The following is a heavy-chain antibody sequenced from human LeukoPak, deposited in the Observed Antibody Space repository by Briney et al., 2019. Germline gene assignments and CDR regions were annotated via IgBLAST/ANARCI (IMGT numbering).Heavy chain of an antibody. CDR1: GGSFSGYY. CDR2: INHSGST. J-gene: IGHJ4*02. D-gene: IGHD1-26*01. V-gene: IGHV4-34*01. CDR3: ARGSSGSYLLDY. Sequence: TSETLSLTCAVYGGSFSGYYWSWIRQPPGKGLEWIGEINHSGSTNYNPSLKSRVTISVDTSKNQFSLKLSSVTAADTAVYYCARGSSGSYLLDYRGQGTLVTVSS.